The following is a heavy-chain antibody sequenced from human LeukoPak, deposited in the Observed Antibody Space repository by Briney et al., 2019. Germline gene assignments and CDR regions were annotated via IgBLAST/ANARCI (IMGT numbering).Heavy chain of an antibody. Sequence: ASVKVSCKVSGYTLTELSMHWVRQAPGKGLEWMGGFDPEDGETIYAQKFQGRVTMTEDTSTDTAYMELSSLRSEDTAVYYCAAIGCSYGSYYFDYWGQGTLVTVSS. CDR1: GYTLTELS. D-gene: IGHD5-18*01. V-gene: IGHV1-24*01. CDR2: FDPEDGET. CDR3: AAIGCSYGSYYFDY. J-gene: IGHJ4*02.